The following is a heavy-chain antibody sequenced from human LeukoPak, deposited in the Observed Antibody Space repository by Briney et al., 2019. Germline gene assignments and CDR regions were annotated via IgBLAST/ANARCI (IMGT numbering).Heavy chain of an antibody. D-gene: IGHD2-2*01. Sequence: SQTLSLTCTVSGGSISSGSYYWSWIRQPAGKGLEWIGRIYTSGSTNYNPSLKSRVTTSVDTSKNQFSLKLSSVTAADTAVYYCARAGSTRIHHWFDPWGQGTLVTVSS. CDR3: ARAGSTRIHHWFDP. J-gene: IGHJ5*02. CDR2: IYTSGST. CDR1: GGSISSGSYY. V-gene: IGHV4-61*02.